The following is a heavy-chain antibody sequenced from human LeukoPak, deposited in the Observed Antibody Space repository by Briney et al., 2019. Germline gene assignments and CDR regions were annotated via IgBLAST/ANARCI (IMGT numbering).Heavy chain of an antibody. CDR3: ARHDFYSNYPHNWFDP. J-gene: IGHJ5*02. Sequence: SETLSLTCAVSGYSISSGYFWGWIRQPPGKGLEWIGSFYHSGSTHYNPSLRSRVTISVDTSKNQFSLNLSSVTAADTAVYYCARHDFYSNYPHNWFDPWGQGTLVTISP. V-gene: IGHV4-38-2*01. D-gene: IGHD4-11*01. CDR2: FYHSGST. CDR1: GYSISSGYF.